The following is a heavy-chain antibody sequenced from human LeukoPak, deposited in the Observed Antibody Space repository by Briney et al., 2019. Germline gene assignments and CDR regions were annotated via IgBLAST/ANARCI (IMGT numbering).Heavy chain of an antibody. CDR3: ASGYDFFDY. Sequence: GGSLRLSCAASGFIFSNFNMNWVRQAPGKGLEWVSLISGSTSYYADSVKGRFTISRDNAKNSLYLQMNSLRAEDTAVYYCASGYDFFDYWGQGTLVTVSS. J-gene: IGHJ4*02. CDR1: GFIFSNFN. CDR2: ISGSTSY. V-gene: IGHV3-21*01. D-gene: IGHD5-12*01.